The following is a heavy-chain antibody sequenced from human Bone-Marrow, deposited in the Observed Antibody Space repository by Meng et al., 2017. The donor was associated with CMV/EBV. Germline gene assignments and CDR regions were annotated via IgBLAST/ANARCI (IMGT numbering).Heavy chain of an antibody. Sequence: GESLKISCAASGFTFSSYWMSWVRQTPGKGLEWVANIKQDGSEKYYVDSVKGRFTISRDNGKNSLFLQMNSLRAEDTAVYYCAKDGGPSDHYRFDYWGQGTLVTVSS. V-gene: IGHV3-7*01. CDR1: GFTFSSYW. CDR2: IKQDGSEK. J-gene: IGHJ4*02. CDR3: AKDGGPSDHYRFDY. D-gene: IGHD1-14*01.